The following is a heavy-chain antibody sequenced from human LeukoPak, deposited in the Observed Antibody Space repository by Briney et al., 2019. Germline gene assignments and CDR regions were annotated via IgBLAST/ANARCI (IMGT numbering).Heavy chain of an antibody. CDR3: ARWATGDHDYWYFDL. D-gene: IGHD7-27*01. CDR1: GYSISSGYY. CDR2: IYHSGST. J-gene: IGHJ2*01. V-gene: IGHV4-38-2*01. Sequence: SETLSLTCAVFGYSISSGYYWGWIRQPPGKGLEWIGSIYHSGSTYYNPSLKSRVTISVDTSKNQFSLKLSSVTAADTAVYYCARWATGDHDYWYFDLWGRGTLVTVSS.